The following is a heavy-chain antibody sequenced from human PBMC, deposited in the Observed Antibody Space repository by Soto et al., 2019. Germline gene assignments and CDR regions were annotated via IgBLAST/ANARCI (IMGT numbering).Heavy chain of an antibody. CDR1: GYTFTGYY. CDR2: VNPNSGGT. CDR3: ARDKGGGAAASGDFDF. D-gene: IGHD6-13*01. Sequence: QVQLVQSGAEVKKPGASVKVSCKASGYTFTGYYMHWVRQAPGQGLEWMGWVNPNSGGTNYAQKFHGRVTMTRDTSISTAYMELSRLRSDDTAVYYCARDKGGGAAASGDFDFWGRGTLVTVSS. J-gene: IGHJ2*01. V-gene: IGHV1-2*02.